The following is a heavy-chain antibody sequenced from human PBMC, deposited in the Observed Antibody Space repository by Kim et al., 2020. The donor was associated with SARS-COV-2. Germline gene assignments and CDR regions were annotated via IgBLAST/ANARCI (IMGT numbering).Heavy chain of an antibody. CDR3: ARRPVTAAGRVDY. Sequence: GESLQISCKGSGYSFTTYWINWVRQMPGKGLEWMGMIDPSDSYTNYSPSFQGHVTLSADKSISTAYLQWSSLKASDTAMYYCARRPVTAAGRVDYWGQGTLVTVSS. CDR1: GYSFTTYW. V-gene: IGHV5-10-1*01. J-gene: IGHJ4*02. D-gene: IGHD6-13*01. CDR2: IDPSDSYT.